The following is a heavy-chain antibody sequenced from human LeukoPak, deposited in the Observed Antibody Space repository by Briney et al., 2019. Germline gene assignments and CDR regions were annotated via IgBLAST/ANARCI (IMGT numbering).Heavy chain of an antibody. J-gene: IGHJ5*02. CDR2: IYYSGST. Sequence: SETLSLTCTVSGGSISSYYWSWIRQPPGKGLEWIGYIYYSGSTNYNPSLKSRVTISVDTSKNQFSLKLSSVTAADTAVYYCARVFASDWFDPWGQGTLVTVSS. CDR3: ARVFASDWFDP. CDR1: GGSISSYY. V-gene: IGHV4-59*12.